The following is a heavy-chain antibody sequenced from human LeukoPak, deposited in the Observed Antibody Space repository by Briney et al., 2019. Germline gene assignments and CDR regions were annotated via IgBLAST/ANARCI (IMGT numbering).Heavy chain of an antibody. V-gene: IGHV3-30*02. D-gene: IGHD2-2*01. CDR2: IRYDGSNK. Sequence: GGSLRLSCAASGFAFSRHGIHWVRQAPGKGLEWVAFIRYDGSNKYYADSVKGRFTISRDNSKNTLYLQMNSLRAEDTAVYYCSCYGYYYYYMDVWGKGTTVTVSS. CDR1: GFAFSRHG. J-gene: IGHJ6*03. CDR3: SCYGYYYYYMDV.